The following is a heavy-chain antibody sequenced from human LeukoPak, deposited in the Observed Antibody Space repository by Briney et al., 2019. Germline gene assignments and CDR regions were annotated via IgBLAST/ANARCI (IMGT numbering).Heavy chain of an antibody. V-gene: IGHV3-33*06. D-gene: IGHD2-2*01. CDR3: AKDGSGYCSSTSCRYYMDV. Sequence: GGSLRLSCAASGFTFRSYVMHWVRQAPGKGLEWVALIWYDGSNKYYADSVKGRFTISRDNSKNTLYLQMNSLRAEDTAVYYCAKDGSGYCSSTSCRYYMDVWGKGTTVTVSS. CDR2: IWYDGSNK. J-gene: IGHJ6*03. CDR1: GFTFRSYV.